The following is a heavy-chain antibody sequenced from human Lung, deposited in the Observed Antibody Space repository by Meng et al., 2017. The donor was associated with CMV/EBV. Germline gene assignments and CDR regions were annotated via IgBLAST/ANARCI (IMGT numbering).Heavy chain of an antibody. CDR2: IYPGDSDT. J-gene: IGHJ4*02. CDR1: GYSFTSYW. V-gene: IGHV5-51*01. Sequence: GESLKISCKVSGYSFTSYWIGWVRQMPGKGLEWMGIIYPGDSDTGYSPSFQGQVTMSADKSTTTAYLQWSSLKASDTAIYYCARQAVAGTGGFDYWGQGTLVIVSS. D-gene: IGHD6-19*01. CDR3: ARQAVAGTGGFDY.